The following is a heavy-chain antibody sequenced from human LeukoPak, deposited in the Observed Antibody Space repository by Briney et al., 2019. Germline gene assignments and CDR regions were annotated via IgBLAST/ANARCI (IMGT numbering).Heavy chain of an antibody. Sequence: VGALRLSCAASGVTFSSHAMSWGRPAPGGGVECGSAISGCVGSTYYADSVKGRFTISRDNSNHTPYLQMNGLRAEDTAVYYCAQDFGADLFDWLDQGFAYWGQGTLATVSS. CDR3: AQDFGADLFDWLDQGFAY. D-gene: IGHD3-9*01. J-gene: IGHJ4*02. CDR2: ISGCVGST. V-gene: IGHV3-23*01. CDR1: GVTFSSHA.